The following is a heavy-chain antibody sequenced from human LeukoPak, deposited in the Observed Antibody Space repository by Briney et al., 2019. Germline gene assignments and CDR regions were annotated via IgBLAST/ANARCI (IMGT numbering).Heavy chain of an antibody. CDR1: GFTFSKYA. Sequence: GGSLRLSCAASGFTFSKYAIHWVGQAPGKGLEWVALISHRENNQDYADSVKGRFTTSRDTSKSMVYLQLNNLRTEDTAVYYCAKERTPYDYGAEFEYWGQGTLVTVSS. J-gene: IGHJ4*02. CDR3: AKERTPYDYGAEFEY. CDR2: ISHRENNQ. D-gene: IGHD3-16*01. V-gene: IGHV3-30*18.